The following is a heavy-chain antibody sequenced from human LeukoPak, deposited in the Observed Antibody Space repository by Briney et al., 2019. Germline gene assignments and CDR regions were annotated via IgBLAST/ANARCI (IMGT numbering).Heavy chain of an antibody. V-gene: IGHV7-4-1*01. CDR2: INTNAGNP. Sequence: ASVKVSCSASGYTFSTYGLNWARQAPGQGLEWMGWINTNAGNPTYAQGFTGRFVFSLDTPVNTAYLQIDTVKAEDTAVYYCARAGWLPRAFDIWGQGTMVTVSS. J-gene: IGHJ3*02. D-gene: IGHD5-18*01. CDR3: ARAGWLPRAFDI. CDR1: GYTFSTYG.